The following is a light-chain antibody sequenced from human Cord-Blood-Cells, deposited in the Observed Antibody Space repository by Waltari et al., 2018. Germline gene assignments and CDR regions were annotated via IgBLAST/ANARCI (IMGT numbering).Light chain of an antibody. J-gene: IGLJ1*01. CDR1: SSDVGGYNY. V-gene: IGLV2-14*01. CDR3: SSYTSSSTYV. Sequence: QSALTQPASVSGSPGQSITISCTGTSSDVGGYNYVSWYQQHPGKAPKLMIYDVSKRPSGVSIRFSGSKSGNTASLTISGLKAEDEADYYCSSYTSSSTYVFGTGTKVTVL. CDR2: DVS.